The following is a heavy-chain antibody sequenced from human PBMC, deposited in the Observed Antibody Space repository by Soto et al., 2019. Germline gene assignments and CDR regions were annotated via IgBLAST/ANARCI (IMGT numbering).Heavy chain of an antibody. CDR2: INSDGSST. V-gene: IGHV3-74*01. J-gene: IGHJ4*02. CDR1: GFTISSYW. Sequence: GGSLRLSCAASGFTISSYWMHWVRQVAGKGPVWVSRINSDGSSTRYADSVKGRFTISRDNAKNTLYLQMDSLRVEDTAVYYCTRDNDYKIDFWGQGTLVTVSS. D-gene: IGHD4-17*01. CDR3: TRDNDYKIDF.